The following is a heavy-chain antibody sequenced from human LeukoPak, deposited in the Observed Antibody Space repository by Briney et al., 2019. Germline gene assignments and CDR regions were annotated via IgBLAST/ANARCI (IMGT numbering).Heavy chain of an antibody. CDR1: GNSISSGDHY. CDR3: ARASSSLNPYYFDY. Sequence: SETLSHACTVSGNSISSGDHYWSWIRQTAGKGLEWIGRIYTSGSTNYNPSLKSRVTISGDTSKNQFSLRLSSVTAADTAVYYCARASSSLNPYYFDYWGQGTLVTVSS. D-gene: IGHD6-13*01. CDR2: IYTSGST. J-gene: IGHJ4*02. V-gene: IGHV4-61*02.